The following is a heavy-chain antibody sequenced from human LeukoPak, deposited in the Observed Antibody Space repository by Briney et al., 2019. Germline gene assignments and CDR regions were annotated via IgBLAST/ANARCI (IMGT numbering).Heavy chain of an antibody. CDR1: GFTFSSYS. CDR3: AKFFLQYSGYGAFDY. CDR2: ISSSSSYI. Sequence: GGSLRLSCAASGFTFSSYSMNWVRQAPGKGLEWVSSISSSSSYIYYADSVKGRFTISRDNAKNSLYLQMNSLRAEDTAVYYCAKFFLQYSGYGAFDYWGQGTLVTVSS. V-gene: IGHV3-21*01. J-gene: IGHJ4*02. D-gene: IGHD5-12*01.